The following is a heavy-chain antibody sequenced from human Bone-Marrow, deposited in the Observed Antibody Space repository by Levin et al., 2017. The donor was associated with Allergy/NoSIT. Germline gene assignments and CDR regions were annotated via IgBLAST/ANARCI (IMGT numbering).Heavy chain of an antibody. D-gene: IGHD2-15*01. CDR3: TKAGGAGRRYCSGGSCWVFDP. Sequence: GESLKISCAASGFIFSSYGMHWVRQAPGKGLEWLAVISFDGSQEYYADSVKGRFTISRDNFQNTLYLQMNSLRPEDTAVYYCTKAGGAGRRYCSGGSCWVFDPWGQGTLVTVSS. J-gene: IGHJ5*02. CDR1: GFIFSSYG. CDR2: ISFDGSQE. V-gene: IGHV3-30*18.